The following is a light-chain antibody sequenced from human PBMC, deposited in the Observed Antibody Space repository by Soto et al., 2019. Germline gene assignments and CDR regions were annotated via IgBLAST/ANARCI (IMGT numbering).Light chain of an antibody. CDR1: QTINSY. CDR2: VAS. V-gene: IGKV1-39*01. Sequence: DIQMTQSPSSLFASVGDTVTITCRASQTINSYLNWYQQKPGQAPKLLIYVASSLQNGVPSRFRGSGSGTDFTLSISSLEPEDFATYYSQQSYNIPLTFGPGTKLDFK. J-gene: IGKJ3*01. CDR3: QQSYNIPLT.